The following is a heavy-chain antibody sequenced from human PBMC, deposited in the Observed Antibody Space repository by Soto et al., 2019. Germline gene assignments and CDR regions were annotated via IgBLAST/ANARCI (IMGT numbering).Heavy chain of an antibody. V-gene: IGHV3-33*01. CDR1: GFTFGSYG. D-gene: IGHD3-10*01. CDR2: IWYDGSNK. J-gene: IGHJ6*02. Sequence: PGGSLRLSCAASGFTFGSYGMHWVRQAPGKGLEWVAVIWYDGSNKYYADSVKGRFTISRDNSKNTLYLQMNSLRAEDTAVYYCAIDGAKGAGSYQYYSYGMDVWGQGTTVTVSS. CDR3: AIDGAKGAGSYQYYSYGMDV.